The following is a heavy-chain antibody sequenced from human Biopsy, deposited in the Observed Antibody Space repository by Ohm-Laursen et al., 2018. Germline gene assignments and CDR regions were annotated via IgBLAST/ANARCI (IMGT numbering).Heavy chain of an antibody. CDR1: GVSITAYY. Sequence: TLSLTCIVSGVSITAYYWSWIRQPPGKGLECIGNIHHSGSTNYNPSLKSRLTISVDTSKNQFSLKLSSVTAADTAVYYCARMGCSGGSCHYYSYGMDVWGQGTTVTVSS. CDR2: IHHSGST. V-gene: IGHV4-4*09. D-gene: IGHD2-15*01. CDR3: ARMGCSGGSCHYYSYGMDV. J-gene: IGHJ6*02.